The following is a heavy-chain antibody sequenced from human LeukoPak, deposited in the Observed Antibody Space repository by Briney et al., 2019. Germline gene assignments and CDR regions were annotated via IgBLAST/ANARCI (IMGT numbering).Heavy chain of an antibody. CDR3: ARHNNGYDRNWFDP. V-gene: IGHV4-39*01. D-gene: IGHD5-12*01. Sequence: SQTLSLTCTVSGGSISSSSYYWGWIRQPPGKGLEWIGSIYYSGSTYYNPSLKSRVTISVDTSKNQFSLKLSSVTAADTAVYYCARHNNGYDRNWFDPWGQGTLVTVSS. J-gene: IGHJ5*02. CDR1: GGSISSSSYY. CDR2: IYYSGST.